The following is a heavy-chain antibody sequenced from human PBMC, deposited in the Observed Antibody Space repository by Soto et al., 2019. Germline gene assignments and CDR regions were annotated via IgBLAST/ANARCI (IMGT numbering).Heavy chain of an antibody. V-gene: IGHV1-18*01. D-gene: IGHD5-12*01. J-gene: IGHJ4*02. Sequence: ASVKVSCKASGYTFTSYGISWVRQAPGQGLEWMGWISAYNGNTNYAQKLQGRVTMTTDTSTSTAYMELRSLRSDDTAVYYCARTQYREMATIGVGIDYWGQGTLVTVSS. CDR3: ARTQYREMATIGVGIDY. CDR1: GYTFTSYG. CDR2: ISAYNGNT.